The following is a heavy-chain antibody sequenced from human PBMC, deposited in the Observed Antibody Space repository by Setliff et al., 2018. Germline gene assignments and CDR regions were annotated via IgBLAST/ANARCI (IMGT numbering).Heavy chain of an antibody. Sequence: GASVKVSCKASGGTFSSYVISWVREAPGQGLEWMGGIIPMFGTNYAQKFQGRVTITADESTSTAYMELSSLGSEDTAVYYCARVPRLEWLLPTFDSWGQGTLVTVSS. D-gene: IGHD3-3*01. V-gene: IGHV1-69*13. CDR2: IIPMFGT. CDR3: ARVPRLEWLLPTFDS. CDR1: GGTFSSYV. J-gene: IGHJ4*02.